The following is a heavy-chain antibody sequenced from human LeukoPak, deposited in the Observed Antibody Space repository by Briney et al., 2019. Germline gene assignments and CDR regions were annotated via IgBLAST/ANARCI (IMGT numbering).Heavy chain of an antibody. V-gene: IGHV1-18*01. CDR3: ARGERRYYDSSGSQRVIGFDY. CDR1: GYTFTSYG. J-gene: IGHJ4*02. CDR2: ISAYNGNT. Sequence: GASVKVSCKASGYTFTSYGISWVRQAPGQGLEWMGWISAYNGNTNYAQKLQGRVTMTTDTSTSTAYMELRSLRSDDTAVYYCARGERRYYDSSGSQRVIGFDYWGQGTLVTVSS. D-gene: IGHD3-22*01.